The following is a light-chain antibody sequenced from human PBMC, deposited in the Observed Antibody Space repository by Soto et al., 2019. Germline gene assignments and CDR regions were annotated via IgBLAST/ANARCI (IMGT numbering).Light chain of an antibody. Sequence: SYELTQPPSVSVSPGQTASITCSGDKLGNKNTSWYQQKPGQSPVVVVYQDNRRPSGIPDRFSGSNSGNTATLTISGAQALDEGDYYCQAWDTNTAVFGTGTKLTVL. CDR2: QDN. V-gene: IGLV3-1*01. J-gene: IGLJ1*01. CDR3: QAWDTNTAV. CDR1: KLGNKN.